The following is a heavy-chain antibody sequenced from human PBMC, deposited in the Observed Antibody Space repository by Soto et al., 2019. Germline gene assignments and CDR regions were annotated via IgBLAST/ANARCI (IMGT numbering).Heavy chain of an antibody. Sequence: GASVKVSCKASEYSFTAYYIHWVRQAPGQGLEWMGWINPNSGATKYAQNFEGRVTMTRDTSISTAFMELTSLTSDDTAVYFCARPPTPTYGADLHCMDVWGQGTTVTVSS. CDR1: EYSFTAYY. CDR2: INPNSGAT. D-gene: IGHD1-26*01. J-gene: IGHJ6*02. V-gene: IGHV1-2*02. CDR3: ARPPTPTYGADLHCMDV.